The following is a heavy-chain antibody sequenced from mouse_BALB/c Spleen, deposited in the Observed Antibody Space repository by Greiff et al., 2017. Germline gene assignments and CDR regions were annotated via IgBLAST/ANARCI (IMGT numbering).Heavy chain of an antibody. CDR1: GYTFTSYW. D-gene: IGHD2-4*01. J-gene: IGHJ4*01. V-gene: IGHV1-7*01. Sequence: VQLQQSGAELAKPGASVKMSCKASGYTFTSYWMHWVKQRPGQGLEWIGYINPSTGYTEYNQKFKDKATLTADKSSSTAYMQLSSLTSEDSAVYYCARGIRYDYDGGNAMDYWGQGTSVTVSS. CDR2: INPSTGYT. CDR3: ARGIRYDYDGGNAMDY.